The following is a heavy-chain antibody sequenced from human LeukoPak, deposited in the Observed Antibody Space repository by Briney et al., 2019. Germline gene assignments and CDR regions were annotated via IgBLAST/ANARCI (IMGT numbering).Heavy chain of an antibody. CDR3: ARRVSGWRAGAVY. D-gene: IGHD6-19*01. J-gene: IGHJ4*02. Sequence: HGESLKISCKASGYNFTNYWIGWVRQVPGKGLEWMGIINPGDSDTRYSPSFQGQVTISADKSISTAYLQWSSLKASDTAVYYCARRVSGWRAGAVYWGQGTLVTVSS. CDR2: INPGDSDT. CDR1: GYNFTNYW. V-gene: IGHV5-51*01.